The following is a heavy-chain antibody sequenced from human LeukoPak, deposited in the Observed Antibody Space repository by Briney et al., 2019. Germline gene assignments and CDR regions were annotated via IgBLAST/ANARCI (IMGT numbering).Heavy chain of an antibody. D-gene: IGHD3-22*01. CDR1: GYSFTSYW. CDR3: ARSFYYDSSGYYYGLGY. J-gene: IGHJ4*02. Sequence: PGESLKISCKGSGYSFTSYWIGWVRQMPGKGLEWMGIIYPGDSDTRYSPSFQGQVTISADKSISTAYLQRSSLKASDTAMYYCARSFYYDSSGYYYGLGYWGQGTLVTVSS. V-gene: IGHV5-51*01. CDR2: IYPGDSDT.